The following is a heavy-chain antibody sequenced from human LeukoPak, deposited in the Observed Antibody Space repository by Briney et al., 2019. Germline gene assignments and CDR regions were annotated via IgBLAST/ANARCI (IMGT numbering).Heavy chain of an antibody. CDR2: IYTSGST. J-gene: IGHJ4*02. V-gene: IGHV4-4*07. CDR1: GGSISSYY. CDR3: ATGLAAAGTGGFDY. Sequence: PETLSLTCTVSGGSISSYYWSWIRQPAGKGLEWIGRIYTSGSTNYNPSLKSRVTMSVDTSKNQFSLKLSSVTAADTAVYYCATGLAAAGTGGFDYWGQGTLVTVSS. D-gene: IGHD6-13*01.